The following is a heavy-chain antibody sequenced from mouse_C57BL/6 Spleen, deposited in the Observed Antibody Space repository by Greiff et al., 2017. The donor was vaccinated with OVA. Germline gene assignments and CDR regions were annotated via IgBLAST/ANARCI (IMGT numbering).Heavy chain of an antibody. V-gene: IGHV5-4*01. CDR3: ARDYNYGSSYGNYYAMDY. D-gene: IGHD1-1*01. CDR1: GFTFSSYA. J-gene: IGHJ4*01. Sequence: EVQGVESGGGLVKPGGSLKLSCAASGFTFSSYAMSWVRQTPEKRLEWVATISDGGSYTYYPDNVKGRFTISRDNAKNNLYLQMSHLKSEDTAMYYCARDYNYGSSYGNYYAMDYWGQGTSVTVSS. CDR2: ISDGGSYT.